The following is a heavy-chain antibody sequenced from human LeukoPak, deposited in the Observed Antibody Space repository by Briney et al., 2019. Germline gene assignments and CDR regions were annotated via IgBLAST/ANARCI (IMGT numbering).Heavy chain of an antibody. J-gene: IGHJ4*02. Sequence: GGSLRLSCAASGFTCSNCWMSWVRQAPGKGLEWVANIKQDGSEEYYVDSVKGRFTISRVNAENSLFLQMNSLRVEDTAVYYCARGPLGYCSVTSCQFDYWGQGTLVTVSS. V-gene: IGHV3-7*01. CDR3: ARGPLGYCSVTSCQFDY. D-gene: IGHD2-2*01. CDR1: GFTCSNCW. CDR2: IKQDGSEE.